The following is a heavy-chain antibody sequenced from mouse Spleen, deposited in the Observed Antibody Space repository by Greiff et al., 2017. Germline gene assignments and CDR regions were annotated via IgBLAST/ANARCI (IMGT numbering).Heavy chain of an antibody. J-gene: IGHJ4*01. CDR1: GFNIKDTY. D-gene: IGHD2-2*01. CDR2: IDPANGNT. CDR3: AGVTTRAMDY. Sequence: LVESGAELVKPGASVKLSCTASGFNIKDTYMHWVKQRPEQGLEWIGRIDPANGNTKYDPKFQGKATITADTSSNTAYLQLSSLTSEDTAVYYCAGVTTRAMDYWGQGTSVTVSS. V-gene: IGHV14-3*02.